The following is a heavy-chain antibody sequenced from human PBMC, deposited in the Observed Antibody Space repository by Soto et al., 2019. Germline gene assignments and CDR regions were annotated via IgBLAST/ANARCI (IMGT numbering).Heavy chain of an antibody. CDR3: ARDGGRHSGGIDY. V-gene: IGHV1-69*01. Sequence: QVPLVQSGAEVKKPGSSVKVSCKASGGTFSSYSINWVRQAPGQGLEWMGEIIPIFGTANYAQKFQGRVTITADESTSTAYMELSSLRYEDTAVYYGARDGGRHSGGIDYWGQGTLVTVSS. J-gene: IGHJ4*02. CDR2: IIPIFGTA. D-gene: IGHD1-26*01. CDR1: GGTFSSYS.